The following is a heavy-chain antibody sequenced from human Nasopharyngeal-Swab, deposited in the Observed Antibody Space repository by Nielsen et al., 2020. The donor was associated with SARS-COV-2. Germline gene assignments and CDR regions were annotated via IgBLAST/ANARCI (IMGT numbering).Heavy chain of an antibody. J-gene: IGHJ6*03. V-gene: IGHV4-4*07. CDR1: GGSISSYY. Sequence: LRLSCTVSGGSISSYYWSWIRQPAGKGLEWIGRIYTSGSTNYNPSLKSRVTMSVDTSKNQFSLKLSSVTAADTAVYYCASSHDYGDYGAHWDYYYYYMDVWGKGTTVTVSS. CDR2: IYTSGST. CDR3: ASSHDYGDYGAHWDYYYYYMDV. D-gene: IGHD4-17*01.